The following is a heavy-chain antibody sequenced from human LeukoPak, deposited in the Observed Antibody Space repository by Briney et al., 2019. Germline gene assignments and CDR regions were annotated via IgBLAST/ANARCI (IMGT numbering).Heavy chain of an antibody. V-gene: IGHV4-31*03. J-gene: IGHJ4*02. D-gene: IGHD3-22*01. Sequence: SETLSLTCTVSGGSISTAGHYWSWIRQHPGKGLEWIGYIHHSGSTYYNASLKSRVTISVDTSENQFSLNLSSVIAADTAVYYCARVLNYYDNSGSYYYFDYWGQETQVTVSS. CDR1: GGSISTAGHY. CDR2: IHHSGST. CDR3: ARVLNYYDNSGSYYYFDY.